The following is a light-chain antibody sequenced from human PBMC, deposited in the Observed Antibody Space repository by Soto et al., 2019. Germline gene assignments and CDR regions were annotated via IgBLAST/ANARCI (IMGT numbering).Light chain of an antibody. CDR2: DAS. J-gene: IGKJ2*01. Sequence: DIQMTQSPSSLSASVGDRVTITCQASQDISNYLNWYQQKPGKAPKLLIYDASNVETGVPSRFSGSGSGTDFTFTISSLQPEDIATYYCQQYDNPYPFCQGTKLEIK. CDR3: QQYDNPYP. CDR1: QDISNY. V-gene: IGKV1-33*01.